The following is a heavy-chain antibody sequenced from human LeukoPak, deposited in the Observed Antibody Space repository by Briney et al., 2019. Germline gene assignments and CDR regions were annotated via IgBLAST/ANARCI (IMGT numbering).Heavy chain of an antibody. CDR2: ISPDGSKK. D-gene: IGHD2-21*01. Sequence: PGESLRLSCAASGFNFSSHGMNWVRQAPGKGLEWVAGISPDGSKKYYVDAVKGRFTISRDNSKNTLYLQMNSLRVEDTAMYYCARDLSYFSFDDWGQGTTVTVSS. CDR3: ARDLSYFSFDD. V-gene: IGHV3-33*01. J-gene: IGHJ6*02. CDR1: GFNFSSHG.